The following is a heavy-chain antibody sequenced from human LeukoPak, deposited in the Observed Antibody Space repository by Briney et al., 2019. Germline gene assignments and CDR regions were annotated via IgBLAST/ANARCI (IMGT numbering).Heavy chain of an antibody. V-gene: IGHV4-34*01. J-gene: IGHJ4*02. D-gene: IGHD3-22*01. Sequence: SETLSLTCGVYSESFSGYFWTCIRQPPGGGLEWIGDINHRGSTNYNPSLKSRVTISVDTSKNQFSLRLTSVTAADTAVYYCARGSIYYGDSSAYFDYWGQGSLVTVSS. CDR3: ARGSIYYGDSSAYFDY. CDR1: SESFSGYF. CDR2: INHRGST.